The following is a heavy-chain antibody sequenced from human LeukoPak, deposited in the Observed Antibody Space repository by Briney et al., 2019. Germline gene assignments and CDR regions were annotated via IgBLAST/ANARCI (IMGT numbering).Heavy chain of an antibody. CDR3: AKQLGYCSDGSCYFPY. Sequence: GGSLRLSCAASGFTFSSSAMSWVRQAPGKGLEWVSAISNNGGYTYYADSVQGRFTISRDNSKSTLCLQMNSLRAENTAVYYCAKQLGYCSDGSCYFPYWGQGTLVTVSS. V-gene: IGHV3-23*01. CDR2: ISNNGGYT. D-gene: IGHD2-15*01. J-gene: IGHJ4*02. CDR1: GFTFSSSA.